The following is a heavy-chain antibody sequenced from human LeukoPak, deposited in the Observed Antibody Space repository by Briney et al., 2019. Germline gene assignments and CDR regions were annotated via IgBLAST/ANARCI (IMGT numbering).Heavy chain of an antibody. CDR3: ARGLRSGYVPFDF. CDR2: INPSGGST. D-gene: IGHD5-12*01. CDR1: GYTFTSYY. V-gene: IGHV1-46*01. J-gene: IGHJ4*02. Sequence: ASVKVSCKASGYTFTSYYMHWVRQAPGQGLEWMGVINPSGGSTSYAQKFQGRVTMTRDTSTSTAYMELSSLRSEDTAVYYCARGLRSGYVPFDFWGQGTLVTVSS.